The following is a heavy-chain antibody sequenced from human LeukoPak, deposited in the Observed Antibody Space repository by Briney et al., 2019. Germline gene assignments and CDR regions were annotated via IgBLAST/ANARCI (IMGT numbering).Heavy chain of an antibody. CDR3: ARGAVTTAVHWQFSL. J-gene: IGHJ2*01. CDR2: MNPTGDDA. Sequence: ASVKVSCKASGYIFTDYHIRWVRQATGQGLEWMGWMNPTGDDAGYAQKFQGRMTLTRDTSVSTVYMELSSLRSEDTAAYYCARGAVTTAVHWQFSLWGRGTLVTVSS. CDR1: GYIFTDYH. D-gene: IGHD4-17*01. V-gene: IGHV1-8*01.